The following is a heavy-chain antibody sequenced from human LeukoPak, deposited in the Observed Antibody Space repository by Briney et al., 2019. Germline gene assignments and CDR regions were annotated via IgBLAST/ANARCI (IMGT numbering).Heavy chain of an antibody. D-gene: IGHD3-3*01. CDR3: ARDWWSGYLDY. J-gene: IGHJ4*02. V-gene: IGHV4-4*07. CDR2: IYTSGST. CDR1: GGSISSNY. Sequence: PSETLSLTCTVSGGSISSNYWSWIRQPAGKGLEWIGRIYTSGSTNYNPSLESRVTISVDTSKNQFSLKLSSVTAADTAVYYCARDWWSGYLDYWGQGTLVTVSS.